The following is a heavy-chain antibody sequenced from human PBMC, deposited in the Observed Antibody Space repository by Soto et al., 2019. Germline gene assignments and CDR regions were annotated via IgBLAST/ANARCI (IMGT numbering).Heavy chain of an antibody. D-gene: IGHD3-22*01. CDR2: FDPEDGET. V-gene: IGHV1-24*01. Sequence: ASLKVPCKASGYTFTSYGISWVRQAPGQGLEWMGGFDPEDGETIYPQKFQGRVTMTDDTSTDTANMQLSSLRSEDTAVYYCAIEQKWLWNFDYWGQGTMVTVSS. CDR1: GYTFTSYG. CDR3: AIEQKWLWNFDY. J-gene: IGHJ4*02.